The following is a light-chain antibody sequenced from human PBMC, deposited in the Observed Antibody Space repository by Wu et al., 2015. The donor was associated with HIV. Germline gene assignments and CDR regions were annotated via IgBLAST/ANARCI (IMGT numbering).Light chain of an antibody. CDR1: QSVNSW. V-gene: IGKV1-5*03. J-gene: IGKJ2*01. CDR2: KAS. Sequence: DIQMTQSPSTLSASVGDSVTITCRASQSVNSWLAWFQQKPGKVPKLLIYKASSLENEVPSRFSGSGSGTEFTLTISSLQPDDFATYYCQQYNSYPYTFGQGTKLEI. CDR3: QQYNSYPYT.